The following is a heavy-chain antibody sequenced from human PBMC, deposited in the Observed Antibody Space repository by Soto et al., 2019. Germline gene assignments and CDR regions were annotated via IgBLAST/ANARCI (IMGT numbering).Heavy chain of an antibody. J-gene: IGHJ4*02. Sequence: QVQLVQSGAEVKKPGASVKVSCKASGYTFTSYYMHWVRQAPGQGLEWMGIINPSGGSTSYVQKFQGRLTMTRDTSTSTVYMELSSLRSEDTAVYYCARDSLRVGSSFDYWGQGTLVTVSS. CDR2: INPSGGST. V-gene: IGHV1-46*01. CDR1: GYTFTSYY. CDR3: ARDSLRVGSSFDY. D-gene: IGHD6-6*01.